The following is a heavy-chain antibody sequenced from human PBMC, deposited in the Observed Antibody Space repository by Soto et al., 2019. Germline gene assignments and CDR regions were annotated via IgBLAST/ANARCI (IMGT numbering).Heavy chain of an antibody. J-gene: IGHJ5*02. CDR3: ARVTLKAGNWFDP. CDR2: INPNSRGT. V-gene: IGHV1-2*02. Sequence: GASVKVSCKASGYTFTDYFIHWVRQAPGQGFEWMGWINPNSRGTNYAQKFQGRVTMTRDTSNNTAYMELRGMRYDDTAVYYCARVTLKAGNWFDPWGQGTLVTVSS. CDR1: GYTFTDYF.